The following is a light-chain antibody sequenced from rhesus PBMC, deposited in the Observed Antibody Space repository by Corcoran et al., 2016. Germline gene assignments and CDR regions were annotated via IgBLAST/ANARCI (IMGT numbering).Light chain of an antibody. J-gene: IGKJ4*01. CDR1: QSLLHSNGYTY. Sequence: DIVMTQTPLSLPVTPGEPASISCRSSQSLLHSNGYTYLFCYLQTPGQSPQLLISLGSNRASGVPDRFSGSGSGTDFTLKISRVEDEDVGVYYCLQDIQLPPTFGGGTKVELK. CDR2: LGS. V-gene: IGKV2-72*02. CDR3: LQDIQLPPT.